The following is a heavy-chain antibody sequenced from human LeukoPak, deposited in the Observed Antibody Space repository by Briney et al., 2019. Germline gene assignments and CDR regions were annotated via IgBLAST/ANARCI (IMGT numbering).Heavy chain of an antibody. Sequence: GGSLRLSCAVSGFSVSSFGMSWVRQAPGKGLEWISAISLNGETTWYADSVEGRFTISRDSSKNTLYLQLTSLIAEDTAVYYCAQGFSSGWYPYWGQGSLVSVSS. CDR1: GFSVSSFG. CDR3: AQGFSSGWYPY. D-gene: IGHD6-19*01. V-gene: IGHV3-23*01. CDR2: ISLNGETT. J-gene: IGHJ4*02.